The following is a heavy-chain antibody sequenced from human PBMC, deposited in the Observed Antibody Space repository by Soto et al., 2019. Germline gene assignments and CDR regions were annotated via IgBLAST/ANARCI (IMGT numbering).Heavy chain of an antibody. D-gene: IGHD6-13*01. V-gene: IGHV1-69*13. CDR3: ARDRGQQLVRTNYYYGMDV. CDR1: GGTFSSYA. CDR2: IIPIFGTA. J-gene: IGHJ6*02. Sequence: GASVKVSCKASGGTFSSYAISWVRQAPGQGLEWMGGIIPIFGTANYAQKFQGRVTITADESTSTAYMELSSLRSEDTAVYYCARDRGQQLVRTNYYYGMDVWGQGTTVTVSS.